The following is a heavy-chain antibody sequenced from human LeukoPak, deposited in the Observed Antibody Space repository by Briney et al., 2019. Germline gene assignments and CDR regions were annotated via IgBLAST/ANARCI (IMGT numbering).Heavy chain of an antibody. D-gene: IGHD6-19*01. J-gene: IGHJ4*02. CDR1: GGSIGGDY. CDR3: AKYGKSGWSIDN. CDR2: IYHTGAT. V-gene: IGHV4-59*08. Sequence: SETLSLTCTVSGGSIGGDYWTWIRQPPGKGLQYIGYIYHTGATNYNPSLKSRVTMSVDTSKNQFSLKLNSVTAADTAVYFCAKYGKSGWSIDNWGQGTLVTVSS.